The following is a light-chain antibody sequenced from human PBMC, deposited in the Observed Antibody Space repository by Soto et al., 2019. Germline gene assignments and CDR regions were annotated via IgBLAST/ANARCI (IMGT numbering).Light chain of an antibody. CDR1: QSISSY. CDR2: AVS. CDR3: QQSHRAPLT. J-gene: IGKJ4*01. V-gene: IGKV1-39*01. Sequence: DVQMTQSPSSLSASVGDRVTITCRASQSISSYLNWYQQKPGRAPRILIYAVSILQSGVPSRFSGSGSGIDFTLTISGLQPEDFAVYYCQQSHRAPLTFGGGTTVEIK.